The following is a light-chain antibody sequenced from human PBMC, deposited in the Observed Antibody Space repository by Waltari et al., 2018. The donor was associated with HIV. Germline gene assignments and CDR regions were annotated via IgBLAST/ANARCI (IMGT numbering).Light chain of an antibody. CDR1: PSISSTY. V-gene: IGKV3-20*01. J-gene: IGKJ1*01. Sequence: ELVLTQSPGTLSVSPGETAPVSCRASPSISSTYVAWYQQKPGQAPRLLIYNASTRPTGIPDRFNGSGSGTDFILTIRRLEPGDSAVYYCQQYGSSPRTFGEGTKVEIK. CDR2: NAS. CDR3: QQYGSSPRT.